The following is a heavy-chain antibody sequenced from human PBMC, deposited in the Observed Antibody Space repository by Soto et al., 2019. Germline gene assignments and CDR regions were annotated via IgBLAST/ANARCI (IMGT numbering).Heavy chain of an antibody. V-gene: IGHV1-69*01. CDR3: AMGFLVPGFIVKVPATIHSDAFDF. CDR1: GGTFSNYA. J-gene: IGHJ3*01. D-gene: IGHD2-2*02. CDR2: IIPIFGTA. Sequence: QVQLVQSGAEVKKPGSSVKVSCRASGGTFSNYAFSWVRQAPGQGLEWLGGIIPIFGTANYAQKLQGRVTITADESTSTVYMELSSLKSEDTAVYYCAMGFLVPGFIVKVPATIHSDAFDFWGQGTMVTFSS.